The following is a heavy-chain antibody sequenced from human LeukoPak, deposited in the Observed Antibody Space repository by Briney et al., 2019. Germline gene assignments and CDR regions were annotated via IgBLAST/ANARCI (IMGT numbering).Heavy chain of an antibody. CDR2: ITTATSSYI. J-gene: IGHJ4*02. CDR1: GFTFSSHD. D-gene: IGHD3-3*01. CDR3: ARDRFPVLRFLEWSPFDY. V-gene: IGHV3-21*01. Sequence: GGSLRLSCAASGFTFSSHDMNWVRQAPGKGLEWVSSITTATSSYIYYADSVKGRFTISRDNAKNSLYLQMNSLRAEDTAVYYCARDRFPVLRFLEWSPFDYWGQGTLVTVSS.